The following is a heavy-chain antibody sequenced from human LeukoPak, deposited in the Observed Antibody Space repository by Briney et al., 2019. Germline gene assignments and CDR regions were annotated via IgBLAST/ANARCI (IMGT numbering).Heavy chain of an antibody. CDR1: GRSIRSVY. CDR3: ARGFGSGTSPIDL. D-gene: IGHD3-10*01. V-gene: IGHV4-4*07. J-gene: IGHJ5*02. Sequence: SPSETLSLTCTVSGRSIRSVYWNWIRQSAGKGREWIGRIYATDLTNYNPSLKSRVTLSVDMSKNELSLTLKSVTAADTAVYYCARGFGSGTSPIDLWGQGALVTVSS. CDR2: IYATDLT.